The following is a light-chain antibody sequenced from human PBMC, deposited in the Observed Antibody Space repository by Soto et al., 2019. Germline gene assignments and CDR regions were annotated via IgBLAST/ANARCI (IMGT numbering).Light chain of an antibody. CDR3: RSYDSSMSCDV. Sequence: QSVLTQPPSVSGAPGQRVTISCTGSSNIGASYDVHWYQQLPGTAPKLLMYGNNNRPSGVPYRFSGSKSGTSASLTITGLQAEDEADYYCRSYDSSMSCDVFGTGTKLTVL. J-gene: IGLJ1*01. CDR2: GNN. V-gene: IGLV1-40*01. CDR1: SSNIGASYD.